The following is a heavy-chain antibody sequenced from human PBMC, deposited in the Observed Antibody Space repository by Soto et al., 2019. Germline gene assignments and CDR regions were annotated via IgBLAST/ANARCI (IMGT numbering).Heavy chain of an antibody. Sequence: GGSLRLSCTASGFTFGDYAMSWVRQAPGKGLEWVGFIRSKAYGGTTEYAASVKGRFTISRDDSKSIAYLQMNSLKTEDTAVYYCTRDRAVLRFLEWWSYYYYGMDVWGHGTTVTVSS. V-gene: IGHV3-49*04. CDR3: TRDRAVLRFLEWWSYYYYGMDV. CDR2: IRSKAYGGTT. J-gene: IGHJ6*02. D-gene: IGHD3-3*01. CDR1: GFTFGDYA.